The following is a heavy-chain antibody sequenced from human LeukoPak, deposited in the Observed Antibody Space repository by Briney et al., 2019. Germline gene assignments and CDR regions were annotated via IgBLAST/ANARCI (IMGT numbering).Heavy chain of an antibody. J-gene: IGHJ4*02. CDR2: ISGSGGST. V-gene: IGHV3-23*01. CDR1: GYSFTSYW. CDR3: AKDKRDSYYFDY. Sequence: GESLKISCKGSGYSFTSYWIGWVRQAPGKGLEWVSAISGSGGSTYYADSVKGRFTISRDNSKNTLYLQMNSLRAEDTAVYYCAKDKRDSYYFDYWGQGTLVTVSS.